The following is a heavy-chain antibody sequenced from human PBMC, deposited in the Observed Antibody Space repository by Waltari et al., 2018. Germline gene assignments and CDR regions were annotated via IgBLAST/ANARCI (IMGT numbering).Heavy chain of an antibody. CDR1: GYTLTELS. CDR2: FDPEDGET. J-gene: IGHJ4*02. CDR3: ATDWSTSDSEAWEGLEFDY. D-gene: IGHD1-26*01. Sequence: QVQLVQSGAEVKKPGASVKVSCKVSGYTLTELSMHWVRQAPGKGLEWMGGFDPEDGETIYAQKFQGRVTMTEDTSTDTAYMELSSLRSEDTAVYYCATDWSTSDSEAWEGLEFDYWGQGTLVTVSS. V-gene: IGHV1-24*01.